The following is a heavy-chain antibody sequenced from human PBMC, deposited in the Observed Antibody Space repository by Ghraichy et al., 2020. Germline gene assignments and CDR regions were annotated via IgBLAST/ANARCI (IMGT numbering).Heavy chain of an antibody. D-gene: IGHD2-8*01. CDR3: ARGSVYCTDGICFGKRPTLDY. CDR2: IYNSGST. V-gene: IGHV4-61*01. J-gene: IGHJ4*02. Sequence: GSLRLSCTVSGDSVSSDTYYWSWIRQSPGKGLEWIGYIYNSGSTNYNFSLKSRVTISVDTSKNQFSLKLSAATAADTAVYFCARGSVYCTDGICFGKRPTLDYWGQGTLVTMSS. CDR1: GDSVSSDTYY.